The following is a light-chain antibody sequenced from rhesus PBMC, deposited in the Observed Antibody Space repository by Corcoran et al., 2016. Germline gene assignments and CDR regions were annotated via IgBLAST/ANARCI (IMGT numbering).Light chain of an antibody. Sequence: QAALTQPPSVSGSPGQSVTISCPGTTNDVGGYDYVSWYQQHPGTAPKLMIYEVSKRPSGVPDRFSGSKSGNTASLTISGLQAEDEADYYCSSYAGSNAFIFGAGTRLTVL. J-gene: IGLJ1*01. CDR1: TNDVGGYDY. V-gene: IGLV2-23*01. CDR3: SSYAGSNAFI. CDR2: EVS.